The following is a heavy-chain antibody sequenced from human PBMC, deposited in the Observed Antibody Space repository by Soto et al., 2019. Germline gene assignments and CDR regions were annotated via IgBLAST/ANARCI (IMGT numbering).Heavy chain of an antibody. CDR2: ISAYNGNT. CDR1: GYTFTSYG. V-gene: IGHV1-18*01. J-gene: IGHJ3*02. CDR3: ARAPPTYYYDSSGYFGAAFDI. Sequence: ASVKVSCKASGYTFTSYGISWVRQAPGQGLEWMGWISAYNGNTNYAQKLQGRVTMTTDTSTSTAYMELRSLRSDDTAVYYCARAPPTYYYDSSGYFGAAFDIWG. D-gene: IGHD3-22*01.